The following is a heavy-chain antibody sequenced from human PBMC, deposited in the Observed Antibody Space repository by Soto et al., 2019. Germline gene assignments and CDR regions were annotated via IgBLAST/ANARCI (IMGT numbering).Heavy chain of an antibody. D-gene: IGHD3-22*01. Sequence: PLETLSLTCTVSGGSISSGDYYWSWIRQPAGKGLEWIGYIYYSGSTYYNPSLKSRVTISVDTSKNQFSLKLSSVTAADTALYYCAREDSSGYGRFDYWGQGTLVTVSS. J-gene: IGHJ4*02. CDR1: GGSISSGDYY. CDR2: IYYSGST. CDR3: AREDSSGYGRFDY. V-gene: IGHV4-30-4*01.